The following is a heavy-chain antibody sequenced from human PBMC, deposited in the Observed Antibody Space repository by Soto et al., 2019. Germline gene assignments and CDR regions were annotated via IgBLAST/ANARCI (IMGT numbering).Heavy chain of an antibody. CDR1: GFTFSDYV. Sequence: QVRLVESGGGVVQHGTSLRLSCAASGFTFSDYVIHWVRQAAGKGLEWVASMTYDGATEYYADSVKGRFTMSRDNSKRALSLQMNSLRPDDTAVYYCARVRLSIAVNDALDVWGQGTTVNVSS. J-gene: IGHJ3*01. CDR2: MTYDGATE. D-gene: IGHD3-3*02. V-gene: IGHV3-30*14. CDR3: ARVRLSIAVNDALDV.